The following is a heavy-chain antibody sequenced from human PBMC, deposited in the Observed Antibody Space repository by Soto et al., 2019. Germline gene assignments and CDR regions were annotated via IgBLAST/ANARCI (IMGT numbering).Heavy chain of an antibody. CDR2: IVPILVIA. CDR3: ARGGSSPGTTSGYFDY. V-gene: IGHV1-69*02. D-gene: IGHD1-1*01. J-gene: IGHJ4*02. CDR1: GGTFSSYT. Sequence: QVQLVQSGAEVRKPGSSVKVSCKASGGTFSSYTISWVRQAPGQGLEWMGRIVPILVIANYAQKFQGRVTITADKSTSTAEMELSSLRSQDTAVYYCARGGSSPGTTSGYFDYWGQGTLVTVSS.